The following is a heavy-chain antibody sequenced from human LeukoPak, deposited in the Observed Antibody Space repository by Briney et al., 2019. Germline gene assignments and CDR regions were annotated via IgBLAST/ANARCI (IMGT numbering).Heavy chain of an antibody. Sequence: ASVKVSCKASGGTFSSYAISWVRQAPGQGLEWMGGIIPIFGTANYAQKFQGRVTITADESTSTAYMELSSLRSEDTAVYYCARDDRAVAALFDPWGQGTLVTVSS. J-gene: IGHJ5*02. CDR3: ARDDRAVAALFDP. D-gene: IGHD6-19*01. CDR2: IIPIFGTA. V-gene: IGHV1-69*13. CDR1: GGTFSSYA.